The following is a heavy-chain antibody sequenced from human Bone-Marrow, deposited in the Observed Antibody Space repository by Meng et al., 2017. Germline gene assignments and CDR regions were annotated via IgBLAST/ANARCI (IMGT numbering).Heavy chain of an antibody. CDR2: IYYSGST. J-gene: IGHJ4*02. V-gene: IGHV4-39*07. Sequence: GSLRLSCTVSGGSISSSSYYWGWIRQPPGKGLEWIGSIYYSGSTYYNPSLKSRVTISVDTSKNQFSLKLSSVTAADTAVYYCAIIAVAGTVDYWGQGTLVTVSS. D-gene: IGHD6-19*01. CDR3: AIIAVAGTVDY. CDR1: GGSISSSSYY.